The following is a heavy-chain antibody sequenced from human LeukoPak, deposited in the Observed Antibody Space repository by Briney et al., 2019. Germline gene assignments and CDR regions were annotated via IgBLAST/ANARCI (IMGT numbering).Heavy chain of an antibody. CDR2: IAYDGSSK. CDR1: GFAFSIFA. J-gene: IGHJ4*02. D-gene: IGHD1-26*01. Sequence: PGGSLRLSCAASGFAFSIFAIHWVRQAPDKGLEWVAVIAYDGSSKYYADSVKGRFTISRDNSKNTLYLQMNSLRAEDTAVYYCAKDPRSGSYSDYFDYWGQGTLVTVSP. CDR3: AKDPRSGSYSDYFDY. V-gene: IGHV3-30*18.